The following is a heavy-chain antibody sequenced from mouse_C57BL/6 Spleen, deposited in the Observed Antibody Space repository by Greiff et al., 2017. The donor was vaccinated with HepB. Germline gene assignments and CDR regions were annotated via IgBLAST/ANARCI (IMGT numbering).Heavy chain of an antibody. V-gene: IGHV3-6*01. J-gene: IGHJ3*01. CDR1: GYSITSGYY. Sequence: VQLQQSGPGLVKPSQSLSLTCSVTGYSITSGYYWNWIRQFPGNKLEWMGYISYDGSNNYNPSLKNRISITRDTSKNQFFLKLNSVTTEDTATYYCARGSPITTVEAYWGQGTLVTVSA. CDR3: ARGSPITTVEAY. CDR2: ISYDGSN. D-gene: IGHD1-1*01.